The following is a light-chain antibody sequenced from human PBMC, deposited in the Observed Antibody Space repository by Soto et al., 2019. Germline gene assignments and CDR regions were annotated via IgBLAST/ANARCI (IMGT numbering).Light chain of an antibody. Sequence: EIVLTQSPGTLSLSPGERATLSCRSSQSVSSSYLAWYQQKPGQAPRLLIYDASSRATGIPDRFSGSGSGTDFTLTISRLEPEDVAVYYCQQYGSSPTFGQGPKVEIK. CDR2: DAS. V-gene: IGKV3-20*01. CDR3: QQYGSSPT. CDR1: QSVSSSY. J-gene: IGKJ1*01.